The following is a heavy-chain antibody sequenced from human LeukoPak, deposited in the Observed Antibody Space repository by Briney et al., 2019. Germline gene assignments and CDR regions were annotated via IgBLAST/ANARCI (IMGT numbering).Heavy chain of an antibody. CDR2: ISGSGGST. V-gene: IGHV3-23*01. CDR3: ARDGGSDSSGYYQQYYFDY. D-gene: IGHD3-22*01. J-gene: IGHJ4*02. CDR1: GFTFSSYA. Sequence: ETGGSLRLSCAASGFTFSSYAMSWVRQAPGKGLEWVSAISGSGGSTYYADSVKGRFTISRANSKNTLYLQMNSLRAEDTAVYYCARDGGSDSSGYYQQYYFDYWGQGTLVTVSS.